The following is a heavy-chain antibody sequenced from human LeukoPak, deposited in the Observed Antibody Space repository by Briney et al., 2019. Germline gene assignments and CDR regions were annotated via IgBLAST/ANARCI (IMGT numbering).Heavy chain of an antibody. J-gene: IGHJ4*02. V-gene: IGHV3-74*01. CDR2: IKGDGSCT. CDR3: ARASTTVPNLLDH. CDR1: GFTVSTYW. D-gene: IGHD4-17*01. Sequence: GGSRRLSWAAAGFTVSTYWMHWVRQAAGKGLVWGAGIKGDGSCTIYVDSVKGPLTISRNNSKTTLYPQTSSLRAEDTAVYYCARASTTVPNLLDHWGRGTLVTVSS.